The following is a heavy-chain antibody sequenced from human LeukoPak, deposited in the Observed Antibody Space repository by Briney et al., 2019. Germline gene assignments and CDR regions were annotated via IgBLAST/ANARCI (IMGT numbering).Heavy chain of an antibody. CDR2: ISSSSSTI. Sequence: GGSLRLSCAASGFTFSSYSMNWVRQAPGKGLEWVSYISSSSSTIYYADSVKGRFTISRDNAKNSLYLQMNSLRAEDTAVYYCARVGRGYCSSTSCSTRWFDPWGQGTLVTVSS. V-gene: IGHV3-48*01. CDR3: ARVGRGYCSSTSCSTRWFDP. D-gene: IGHD2-2*01. CDR1: GFTFSSYS. J-gene: IGHJ5*02.